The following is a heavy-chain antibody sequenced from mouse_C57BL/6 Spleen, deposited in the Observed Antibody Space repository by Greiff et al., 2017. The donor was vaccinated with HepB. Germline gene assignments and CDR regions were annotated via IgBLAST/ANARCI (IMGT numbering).Heavy chain of an antibody. CDR3: ARGYYGSSHPAWFAY. Sequence: QVQLQQPGAELVRPGTSVKLSCKASGYTFTSYWMHWVKQRPGQGLEWIGVIDPSDSYTNYNQKFKGKATLTVDTSSSTAYMQLSSLTSEDSAVYYCARGYYGSSHPAWFAYWGQGTLVTVSA. V-gene: IGHV1-59*01. J-gene: IGHJ3*01. CDR1: GYTFTSYW. CDR2: IDPSDSYT. D-gene: IGHD1-1*01.